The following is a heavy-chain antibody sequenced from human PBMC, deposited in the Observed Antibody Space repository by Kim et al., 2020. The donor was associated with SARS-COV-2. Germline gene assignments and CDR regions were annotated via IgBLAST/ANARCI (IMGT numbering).Heavy chain of an antibody. CDR1: GFTFSNFA. Sequence: GGSLRLSCATSGFTFSNFAMSWVRQAPGKGLEWVSTSGDSGSTFYADSVMGRFTVSRDTPKNTLFLQMNRLRVEDTAVYYCARRGPKWGFTDNWGQGTLV. D-gene: IGHD7-27*01. V-gene: IGHV3-23*01. J-gene: IGHJ4*02. CDR2: SGDSGST. CDR3: ARRGPKWGFTDN.